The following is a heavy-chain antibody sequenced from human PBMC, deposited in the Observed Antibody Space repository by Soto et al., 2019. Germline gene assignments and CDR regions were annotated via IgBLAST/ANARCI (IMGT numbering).Heavy chain of an antibody. CDR3: ARGGYGSALDY. V-gene: IGHV1-46*01. D-gene: IGHD5-18*01. J-gene: IGHJ4*02. Sequence: GPSLKVSGKPSGSTSTSYLLNGVRQAPGQGLEWMGIINPSGGSTSYAQKFQGRVTMTRDTSTSTVYMELSSLRSEDTAVYYCARGGYGSALDYWGQGTLVTVSS. CDR2: INPSGGST. CDR1: GSTSTSYL.